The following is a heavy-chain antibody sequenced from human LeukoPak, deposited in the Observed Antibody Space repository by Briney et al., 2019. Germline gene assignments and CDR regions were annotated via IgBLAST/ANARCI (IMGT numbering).Heavy chain of an antibody. Sequence: SVKVSCKASGGTFSSYAISWVRQAPGQGLEWLGRIIPIFGTANYAQKFQGRVTITTDESTSTAYMELSSLRSEDTAVYYCARDYDLWSGYYSNDHPLHSVDWFDPWGQGTLVTVSS. J-gene: IGHJ5*02. CDR3: ARDYDLWSGYYSNDHPLHSVDWFDP. D-gene: IGHD3-3*01. V-gene: IGHV1-69*05. CDR2: IIPIFGTA. CDR1: GGTFSSYA.